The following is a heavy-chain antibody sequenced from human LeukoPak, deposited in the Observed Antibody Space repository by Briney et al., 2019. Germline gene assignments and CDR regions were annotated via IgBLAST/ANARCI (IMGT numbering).Heavy chain of an antibody. CDR3: AKGLGTDYYGSGSYEDAFDI. V-gene: IGHV3-48*01. Sequence: PGGSLRLSCAASGFTFSSYSMNWVRQAPGKGLEWVSYISSSSSTIYYADSVKGRFTISRDNAKNSLYLQMNSLRAEDTAVYYCAKGLGTDYYGSGSYEDAFDIWGQGTMVTVSS. CDR2: ISSSSSTI. CDR1: GFTFSSYS. J-gene: IGHJ3*02. D-gene: IGHD3-10*01.